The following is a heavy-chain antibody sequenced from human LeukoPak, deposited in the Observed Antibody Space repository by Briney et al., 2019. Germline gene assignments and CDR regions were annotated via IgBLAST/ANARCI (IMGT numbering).Heavy chain of an antibody. V-gene: IGHV3-23*01. D-gene: IGHD3-3*01. J-gene: IGHJ4*02. CDR2: ISGSGGST. Sequence: RGSLRLSCAASGFTFSSYAMSWVRQAPGKGLEWVSAISGSGGSTYYADSVKGRFTISRDNSKNTLYLQMNSLRAEDTAVYYCAKDQDYDFWSGYPDYWGQGTLVTVSS. CDR1: GFTFSSYA. CDR3: AKDQDYDFWSGYPDY.